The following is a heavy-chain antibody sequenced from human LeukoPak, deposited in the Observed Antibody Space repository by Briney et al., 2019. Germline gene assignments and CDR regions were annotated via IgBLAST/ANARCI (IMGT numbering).Heavy chain of an antibody. J-gene: IGHJ4*02. V-gene: IGHV3-74*01. CDR3: AREIAASGYIDY. CDR1: GFTFSNYW. CDR2: TSSGGSTT. D-gene: IGHD6-13*01. Sequence: GGSLRLSCVASGFTFSNYWMDWVRQAPGKGLVWVSRTSSGGSTTTYADSVKGRFTISRGNAKNTLYLQMSSLRAEDTAVYYCAREIAASGYIDYWGQGTLVTISS.